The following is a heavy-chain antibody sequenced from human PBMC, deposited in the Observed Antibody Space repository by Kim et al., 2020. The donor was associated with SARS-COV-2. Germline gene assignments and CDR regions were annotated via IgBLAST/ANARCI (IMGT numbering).Heavy chain of an antibody. CDR1: GFTFSNAW. V-gene: IGHV3-15*01. D-gene: IGHD2-2*01. CDR3: TTALFIEVPASENWFDP. Sequence: GGSLRLSCAASGFTFSNAWMSWVRQAPGKGLEWVGRIKSKTDGGTTDYAAPVKGRFTISRDDSKHTLYLQMNSLKSEDTAVYYCTTALFIEVPASENWFDPWGQGTLVTVYS. J-gene: IGHJ5*02. CDR2: IKSKTDGGTT.